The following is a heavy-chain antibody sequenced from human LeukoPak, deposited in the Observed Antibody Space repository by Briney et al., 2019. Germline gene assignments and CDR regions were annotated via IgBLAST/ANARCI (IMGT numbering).Heavy chain of an antibody. CDR1: GGSIGSSTYY. V-gene: IGHV4-39*07. D-gene: IGHD3-22*01. CDR2: IYYSGST. J-gene: IGHJ5*02. CDR3: ARGGGINKIVGWFDP. Sequence: SETLSLTCTVSGGSIGSSTYYWGWIRQPPGKELEWIGSIYYSGSTYYNPSLKGRVTMSVDTSKNQFSVKLSSVTAADTGVYYCARGGGINKIVGWFDPWGQGILVTVSS.